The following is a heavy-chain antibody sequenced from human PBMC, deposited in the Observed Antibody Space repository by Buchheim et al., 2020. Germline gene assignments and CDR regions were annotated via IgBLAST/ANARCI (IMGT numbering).Heavy chain of an antibody. D-gene: IGHD3-10*01. Sequence: QVQLVESGGGVVQPGRSLRLSCAASGFTFSSYGMHWVRQAPGKGLEWVAVISYDGSNKYYADSVKGRFTISRDNSKNTLYLQMNSLRAEDTAVYYCAKRKFGYWSQGT. J-gene: IGHJ4*02. CDR2: ISYDGSNK. CDR3: AKRKFGY. CDR1: GFTFSSYG. V-gene: IGHV3-30*18.